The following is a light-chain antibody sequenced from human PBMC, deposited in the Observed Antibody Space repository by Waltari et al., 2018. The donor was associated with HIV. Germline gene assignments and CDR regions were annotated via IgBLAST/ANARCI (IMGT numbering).Light chain of an antibody. J-gene: IGKJ1*01. CDR1: QSVSSN. Sequence: EIVMTQSPATLSVSPGERATLSCRASQSVSSNLAWYQQKPGQAPRLLIYGESTRATGIPARFSGSGSGTEFTLTISSLQSEDLAVYYCQQYGSSPRTFGQGTKVEIK. V-gene: IGKV3-15*01. CDR3: QQYGSSPRT. CDR2: GES.